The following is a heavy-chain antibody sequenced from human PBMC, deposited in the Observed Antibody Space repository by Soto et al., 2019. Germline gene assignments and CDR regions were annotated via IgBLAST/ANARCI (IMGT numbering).Heavy chain of an antibody. V-gene: IGHV3-23*01. J-gene: IGHJ6*02. D-gene: IGHD6-6*01. CDR1: GFTFSSYA. CDR3: AKAIAASNYYYGMDV. Sequence: GGSLRLSCAASGFTFSSYAMSWVRQAPGKGLGWVSAISGSGGSTYYADSVKGRFTISRDNSKNTLYLQMNSLRAEDTAVYYCAKAIAASNYYYGMDVWGQGTTVTVSS. CDR2: ISGSGGST.